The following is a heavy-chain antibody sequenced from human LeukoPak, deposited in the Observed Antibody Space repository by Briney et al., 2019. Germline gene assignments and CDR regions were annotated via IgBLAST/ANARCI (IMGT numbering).Heavy chain of an antibody. D-gene: IGHD6-19*01. Sequence: GGSLRLSCAASGFTFSSYWMSWLRQAPGKGLERVANIKQDGSEKYYVDSVKGRFTISRDNAKNSQYLQMNSLRAEDTAVYYCARQRDSSGCSLGASDIWGQGTMVTVSS. J-gene: IGHJ3*02. CDR2: IKQDGSEK. CDR3: ARQRDSSGCSLGASDI. CDR1: GFTFSSYW. V-gene: IGHV3-7*04.